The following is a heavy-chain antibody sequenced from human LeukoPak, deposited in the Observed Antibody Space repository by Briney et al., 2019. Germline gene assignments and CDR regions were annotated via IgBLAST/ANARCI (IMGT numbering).Heavy chain of an antibody. D-gene: IGHD3-22*01. V-gene: IGHV4-59*01. CDR1: GGSISRYY. J-gene: IGHJ4*02. CDR3: ARISSGYYPNFDY. Sequence: SETLSLTCTVSGGSISRYYWSWIRQPPGKGLEWIGYIYYSGSTNYNPSLKSRVTISVDTSKNQFSLKLSSVTAADTAVYYCARISSGYYPNFDYWGQGTLVTVSS. CDR2: IYYSGST.